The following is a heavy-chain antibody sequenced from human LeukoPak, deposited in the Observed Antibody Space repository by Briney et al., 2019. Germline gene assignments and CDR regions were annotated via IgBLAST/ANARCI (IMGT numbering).Heavy chain of an antibody. J-gene: IGHJ5*02. V-gene: IGHV4-59*08. D-gene: IGHD6-13*01. CDR3: ARLELAAAGSRWFDP. Sequence: SETLSLTCTVSGGSISSYYWSWIRQPPGKGLEWIGYIYYSGSTNYNPSLKSRVTISVDTSKNQFSLKLSSVTAADTAVYYCARLELAAAGSRWFDPWGQGILVTVSS. CDR1: GGSISSYY. CDR2: IYYSGST.